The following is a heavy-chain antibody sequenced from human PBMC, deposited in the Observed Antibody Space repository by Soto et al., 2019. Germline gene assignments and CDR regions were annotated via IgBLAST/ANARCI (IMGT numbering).Heavy chain of an antibody. Sequence: GGSLRLSCAASGFIFSSSWMSWVRQAPGKGLEWVANIKQDGSQKYYVDSVKGRFTISRDNAKNSLYLQMNSLRAEDTAVYYCAKPQVDCSSTTCYSDYYYYYGMDVWGQGTTVTVSS. D-gene: IGHD2-2*01. CDR3: AKPQVDCSSTTCYSDYYYYYGMDV. J-gene: IGHJ6*02. CDR1: GFIFSSSW. CDR2: IKQDGSQK. V-gene: IGHV3-7*03.